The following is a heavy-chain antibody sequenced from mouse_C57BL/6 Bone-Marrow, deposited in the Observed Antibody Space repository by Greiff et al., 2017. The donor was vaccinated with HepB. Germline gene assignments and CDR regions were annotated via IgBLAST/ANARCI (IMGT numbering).Heavy chain of an antibody. J-gene: IGHJ3*01. CDR2: ISYDGSN. Sequence: EVQLQESGPGLVKPSQSLSLTCSVTGYSITSGYYWNWIRQFPGNKLEWMGYISYDGSNNYNPSLKNRISITRDTSKNQFFLKLNSVTTEDTATYYCARGLIYDGYSAWFAYWGQGTLVTVSA. V-gene: IGHV3-6*01. CDR3: ARGLIYDGYSAWFAY. CDR1: GYSITSGYY. D-gene: IGHD2-3*01.